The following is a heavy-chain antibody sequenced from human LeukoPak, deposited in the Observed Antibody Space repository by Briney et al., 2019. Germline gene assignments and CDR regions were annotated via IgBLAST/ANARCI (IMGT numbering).Heavy chain of an antibody. Sequence: SETLSLTCAVYGGSFSGYYWGWIRQPPGKGLEWIGYIYYSGSTNYNPSLKSRVTISVDTSRNQFSLRLSSETAADTAVYYCARRGGNGIAFDMWGQGTMVTVSS. V-gene: IGHV4-59*01. D-gene: IGHD4-23*01. CDR2: IYYSGST. CDR3: ARRGGNGIAFDM. CDR1: GGSFSGYY. J-gene: IGHJ3*02.